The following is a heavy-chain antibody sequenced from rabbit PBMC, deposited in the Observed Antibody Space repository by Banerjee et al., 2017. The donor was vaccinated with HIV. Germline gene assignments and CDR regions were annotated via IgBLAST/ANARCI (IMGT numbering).Heavy chain of an antibody. CDR1: GFDFSNYY. J-gene: IGHJ4*01. CDR3: ARDGVYTGPDYDL. D-gene: IGHD4-2*01. CDR2: IYTGSSGST. V-gene: IGHV1S45*01. Sequence: QEQLKETGGGLVQPGGSLTLSCKASGFDFSNYYMCWVRQAPGKGLEWIACIYTGSSGSTSYASWAKGRFTISKTSSTTVTLQMTSLTAADMATYFCARDGVYTGPDYDLWGPDTLVTVS.